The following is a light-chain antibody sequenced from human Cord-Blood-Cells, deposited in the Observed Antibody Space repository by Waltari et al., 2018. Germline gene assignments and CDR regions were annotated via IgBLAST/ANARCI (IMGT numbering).Light chain of an antibody. CDR1: SSDVGCYNL. CDR2: EGS. V-gene: IGLV2-23*01. CDR3: CSYAGSSWV. J-gene: IGLJ3*02. Sequence: QSALTPPASVSGSPGQSITISCTGTSSDVGCYNLLSWYQQHPGKAPKLMIYEGSKRPSGVSNRFSGSKSGNTASLTISGLQAEDEADYYCCSYAGSSWVFGGGTKLTVL.